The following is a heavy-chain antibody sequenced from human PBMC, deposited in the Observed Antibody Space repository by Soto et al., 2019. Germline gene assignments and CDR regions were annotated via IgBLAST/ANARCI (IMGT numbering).Heavy chain of an antibody. Sequence: GGSLRLSCAASEFTFSDYYMSWIRQAPGKGLEWVSYISSSGSTIYYADSVKGRFTISRDNAKNSLYLQMNSLRAEDTAVYYCARPGSSWGLEAFDIWGQGTMVTVSS. CDR1: EFTFSDYY. J-gene: IGHJ3*02. D-gene: IGHD6-13*01. V-gene: IGHV3-11*01. CDR2: ISSSGSTI. CDR3: ARPGSSWGLEAFDI.